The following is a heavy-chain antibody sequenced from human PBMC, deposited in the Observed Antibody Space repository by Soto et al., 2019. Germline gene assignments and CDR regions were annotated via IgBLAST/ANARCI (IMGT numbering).Heavy chain of an antibody. D-gene: IGHD6-13*01. J-gene: IGHJ6*02. CDR2: IWYDGSNK. V-gene: IGHV3-33*01. CDR1: GFTFSSYG. CDR3: ARERWDDSSSWQPPQDYYYGMDV. Sequence: PGGSLRLSCAASGFTFSSYGMHWVRQAPGKGLEWVAVIWYDGSNKYYADSVKGRFTISRDNSKNTLYLQMNSLRAEDTAVYYCARERWDDSSSWQPPQDYYYGMDVWGQGTTVTVSS.